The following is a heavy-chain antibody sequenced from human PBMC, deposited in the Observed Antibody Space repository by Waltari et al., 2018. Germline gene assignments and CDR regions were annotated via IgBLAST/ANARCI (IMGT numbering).Heavy chain of an antibody. J-gene: IGHJ4*02. D-gene: IGHD3-22*01. CDR1: GGSISSSSYY. CDR2: IYYSGST. CDR3: ARLRVITMIVVVIAYFDY. V-gene: IGHV4-39*01. Sequence: QLQLQESGPGLVKPSETLSLTCTVSGGSISSSSYYWGWIRQPPGQGLEWIGSIYYSGSTYYNPSLKSRVTISVDTSKNQFSLKLSSVTAADTAVYYCARLRVITMIVVVIAYFDYWGQGTLVTVSS.